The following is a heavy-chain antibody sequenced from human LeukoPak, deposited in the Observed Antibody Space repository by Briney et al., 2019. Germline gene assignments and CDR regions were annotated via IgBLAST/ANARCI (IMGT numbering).Heavy chain of an antibody. Sequence: ASVTVSCKASGGTFSSYAISWVRQAPGQGLEWMGGIIPIFGTANYAQKFQGRVTITTDESTSTAYMELSSLRSEDTAVYYCARVISRYGAFDYWGQGTLVTVSS. J-gene: IGHJ4*02. V-gene: IGHV1-69*05. CDR3: ARVISRYGAFDY. CDR1: GGTFSSYA. CDR2: IIPIFGTA. D-gene: IGHD2-15*01.